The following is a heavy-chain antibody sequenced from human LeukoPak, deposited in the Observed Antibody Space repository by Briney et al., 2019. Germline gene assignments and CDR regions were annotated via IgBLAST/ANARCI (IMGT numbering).Heavy chain of an antibody. J-gene: IGHJ4*02. V-gene: IGHV4-34*01. Sequence: SETLSLTCAVYGGSFSGYYWSWIRQPPGKGLEWIGEINHSGSTNYNPSLKSRVTISVDTSKNQFSLKLSSVTAADTAVYYCARGVRYYDFWSGYSAFDYWGQGILVTVSS. CDR1: GGSFSGYY. D-gene: IGHD3-3*01. CDR2: INHSGST. CDR3: ARGVRYYDFWSGYSAFDY.